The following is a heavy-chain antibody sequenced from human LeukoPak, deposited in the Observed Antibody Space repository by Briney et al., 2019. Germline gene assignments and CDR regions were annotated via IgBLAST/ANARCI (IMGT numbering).Heavy chain of an antibody. CDR1: GGSISSGSYY. Sequence: SETLSLTCTVSGGSISSGSYYWRWLRQPAGKVPESIVRIYTSGNTNNNPSRKSRATITVDTSNSQFSQKLSSVTAADTAVYCCARSGFSSGWYTDYWGQGTLVTVSS. J-gene: IGHJ4*02. D-gene: IGHD6-19*01. CDR2: IYTSGNT. V-gene: IGHV4-61*02. CDR3: ARSGFSSGWYTDY.